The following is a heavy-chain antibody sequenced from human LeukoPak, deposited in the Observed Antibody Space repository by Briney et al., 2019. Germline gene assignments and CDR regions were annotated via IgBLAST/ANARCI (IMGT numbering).Heavy chain of an antibody. Sequence: PGGSLRLSCAASGFTFSSYAMHWVRQAPGKGLEWVAVISYDGSNKYYADSVKGRFTISRDNSKNTLYLQMNSLRAEDTAVYYCARDPYLTGIAAAPLPQHWGQDTLVTVSS. D-gene: IGHD6-13*01. CDR1: GFTFSSYA. V-gene: IGHV3-30-3*01. CDR3: ARDPYLTGIAAAPLPQH. CDR2: ISYDGSNK. J-gene: IGHJ1*01.